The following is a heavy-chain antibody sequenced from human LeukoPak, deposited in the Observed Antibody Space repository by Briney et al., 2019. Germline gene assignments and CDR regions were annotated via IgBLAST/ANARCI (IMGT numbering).Heavy chain of an antibody. V-gene: IGHV4-38-2*02. Sequence: SETLSLTRTVSGYSISSGCSWGWIRQPPGKGLEWIGNIYHSGSTYYNPSLKSRVTISVDTSKNQFSLKLSSVTAADTAFYYCARDLGLLWTPTPSYYFDSWGQGTLVTVSS. CDR2: IYHSGST. CDR1: GYSISSGCS. J-gene: IGHJ4*02. CDR3: ARDLGLLWTPTPSYYFDS. D-gene: IGHD3/OR15-3a*01.